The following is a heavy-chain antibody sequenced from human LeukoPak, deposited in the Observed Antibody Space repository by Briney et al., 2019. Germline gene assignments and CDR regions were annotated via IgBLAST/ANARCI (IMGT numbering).Heavy chain of an antibody. J-gene: IGHJ6*02. CDR3: AKDTDSSSWYMVSYYYYGMDV. CDR2: IRYDGSNK. V-gene: IGHV3-30*02. CDR1: GFTFGSYG. D-gene: IGHD6-13*01. Sequence: GGSLRLSCAASGFTFGSYGMHWVRQAPGKGLEWVAFIRYDGSNKYYADSVKGRFTISRDNSKNTLYLQMNSLRAEDTAVYYCAKDTDSSSWYMVSYYYYGMDVWGQGTTVTVSS.